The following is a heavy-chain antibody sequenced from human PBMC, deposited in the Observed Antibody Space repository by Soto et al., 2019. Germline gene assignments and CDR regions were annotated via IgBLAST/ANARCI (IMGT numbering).Heavy chain of an antibody. CDR1: GFTFSDYS. Sequence: EVQLVESGGGLVQPGGSLRLSCTASGFTFSDYSRNWVRQAPGKGLEWASYIGTSTSTVYYADSVEGRFSISRDNAKNSLYLQMDSLRAEDTAVYYCARDSAYSFDYWGQGILVTVSP. CDR3: ARDSAYSFDY. D-gene: IGHD2-15*01. V-gene: IGHV3-48*01. J-gene: IGHJ4*02. CDR2: IGTSTSTV.